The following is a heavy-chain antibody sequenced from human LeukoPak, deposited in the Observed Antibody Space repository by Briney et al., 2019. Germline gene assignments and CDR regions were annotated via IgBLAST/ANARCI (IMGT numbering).Heavy chain of an antibody. D-gene: IGHD6-6*01. Sequence: GGSLRLSCAASGFTFSSYWMSWVRQAPGKGLEWVANIKQDGSEKYYVDSVKGRFTISRDNAKNSLYLQMNSLRAEDTAVYYCARGGGGWQLVRFFDYWGQGTLVTVSS. V-gene: IGHV3-7*01. CDR2: IKQDGSEK. CDR3: ARGGGGWQLVRFFDY. J-gene: IGHJ4*02. CDR1: GFTFSSYW.